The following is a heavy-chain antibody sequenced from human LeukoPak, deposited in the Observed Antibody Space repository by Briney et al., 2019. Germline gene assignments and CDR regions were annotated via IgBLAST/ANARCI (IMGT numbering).Heavy chain of an antibody. D-gene: IGHD2-2*01. CDR3: ARGLYCSSSTSCYDYGMDV. Sequence: GASVKVSCKASGYSFTHYGISWVRQAPGQGLEWMGGIIPILGTAKYAQKLQGRVTITADESTSTGYMELSSLRSEDTAVYYCARGLYCSSSTSCYDYGMDVWGQGTTVTVSS. J-gene: IGHJ6*02. V-gene: IGHV1-69*13. CDR2: IIPILGTA. CDR1: GYSFTHYG.